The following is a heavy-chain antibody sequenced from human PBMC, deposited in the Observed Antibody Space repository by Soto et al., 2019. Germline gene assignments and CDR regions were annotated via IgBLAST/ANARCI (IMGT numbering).Heavy chain of an antibody. D-gene: IGHD2-15*01. CDR1: GFMFSNAW. J-gene: IGHJ5*02. CDR3: TTEGLRYS. V-gene: IGHV3-15*07. CDR2: IKSKANGETR. Sequence: GGSLRLSCAASGFMFSNAWMNWVRQAPGKGLEWVGRIKSKANGETRDYAAPVKGRFTISRDDSKDTVYLQMNSLKTEDTAVYFYTTEGLRYSWGQGTLVTVS.